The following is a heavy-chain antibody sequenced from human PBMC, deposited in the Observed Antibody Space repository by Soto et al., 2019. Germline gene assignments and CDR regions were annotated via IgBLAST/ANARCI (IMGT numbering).Heavy chain of an antibody. D-gene: IGHD5-12*01. CDR3: ARAAAAADIVATDDHLDY. CDR2: ISAYNGNT. J-gene: IGHJ4*02. Sequence: QVQLVQSGAEVKKPGASVTVSCKASGYTFTSYGISWVRQAPGQGLEWMGWISAYNGNTNYAQKLQGRVTMTTATSTSTAYMELRSLRSDDTAVYYCARAAAAADIVATDDHLDYWGQGTLVTVSS. V-gene: IGHV1-18*01. CDR1: GYTFTSYG.